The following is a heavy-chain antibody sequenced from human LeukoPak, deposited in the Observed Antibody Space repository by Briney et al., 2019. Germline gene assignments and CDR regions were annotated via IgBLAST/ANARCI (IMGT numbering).Heavy chain of an antibody. CDR3: TIGTWIQLWLADY. J-gene: IGHJ4*02. CDR2: VKSKTDGGTT. V-gene: IGHV3-15*01. CDR1: GFTFNNAW. Sequence: GGSLRLSCAASGFTFNNAWMSWVRQAPGKGLEWVGHVKSKTDGGTTDYATPVKGRFSISRDDSKNTLFLQMNSLKTEDTAVYYCTIGTWIQLWLADYWGQGTLVTVSS. D-gene: IGHD5-18*01.